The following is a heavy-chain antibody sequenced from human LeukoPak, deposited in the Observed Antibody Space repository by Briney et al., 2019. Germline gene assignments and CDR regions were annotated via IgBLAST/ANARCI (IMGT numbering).Heavy chain of an antibody. V-gene: IGHV4-30-4*08. CDR1: GGSISSGDYY. D-gene: IGHD3-3*01. CDR3: GRLRGSTIFGVVILDYYMDV. CDR2: IYYSGST. Sequence: PSETLSLTCTVSGGSISSGDYYWSWIRQPPGKGLEWIGYIYYSGSTYYNPSLKSRLSISVDTSKNQFSLKLSSVTAADTAVYFCGRLRGSTIFGVVILDYYMDVWGKGTTVTVSS. J-gene: IGHJ6*03.